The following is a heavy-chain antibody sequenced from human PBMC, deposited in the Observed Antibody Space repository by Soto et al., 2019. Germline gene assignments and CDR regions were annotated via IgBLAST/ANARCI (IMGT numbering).Heavy chain of an antibody. J-gene: IGHJ5*02. Sequence: PSETLSLTCTVSGGSISSGGYYWSWIRQHPGKGLEWIGYIYYSGSTYYNPSLKSRVTISVDTSKNQFSPKLSSVTAADTAVYYCARSRERWFDPWGQGTLVTVSS. CDR2: IYYSGST. V-gene: IGHV4-31*03. D-gene: IGHD1-26*01. CDR1: GGSISSGGYY. CDR3: ARSRERWFDP.